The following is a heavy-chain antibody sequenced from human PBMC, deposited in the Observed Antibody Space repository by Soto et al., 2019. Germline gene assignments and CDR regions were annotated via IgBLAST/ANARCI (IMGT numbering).Heavy chain of an antibody. J-gene: IGHJ6*02. D-gene: IGHD2-8*01. V-gene: IGHV1-18*01. CDR2: ISGYNGDT. Sequence: GPSGRFSCKAFGYTFTRFGISWVRQAPGQGLEWMGWISGYNGDTNYAQKFQDRVSMTIDTSTGTAYMELRSLTFDDTAIYYCAKNGQPPYYYYGLDVWG. CDR3: AKNGQPPYYYYGLDV. CDR1: GYTFTRFG.